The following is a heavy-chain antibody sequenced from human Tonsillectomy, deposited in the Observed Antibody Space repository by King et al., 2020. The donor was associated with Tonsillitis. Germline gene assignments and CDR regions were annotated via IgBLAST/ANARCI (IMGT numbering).Heavy chain of an antibody. Sequence: VQLVESGGGVGPPGGSLRLSCAASGFTFDDYAIHWVRRAPGKGLVWVSLISGCGGRTFFADSVKGRFTISRANIKNSLYLQMNSLRTEDTAFYYCAKGGDYDVLTGYSERGYYYMDVWGKGTTVTVSS. J-gene: IGHJ6*03. CDR3: AKGGDYDVLTGYSERGYYYMDV. D-gene: IGHD3-9*01. CDR2: ISGCGGRT. V-gene: IGHV3-43*02. CDR1: GFTFDDYA.